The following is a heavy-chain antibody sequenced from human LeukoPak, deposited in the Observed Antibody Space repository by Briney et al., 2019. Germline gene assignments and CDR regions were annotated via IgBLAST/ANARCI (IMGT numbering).Heavy chain of an antibody. Sequence: ASVKVSCKASGYTFTSYGISWVRQAPGQGLEWMGIINPSGGSTSYAQKFQGRVTMTRDTSTSTVYMELSSLRSEDTAVYYCARVAYSNLPPYNWFDPWGQGTLVTVSS. V-gene: IGHV1-46*01. CDR3: ARVAYSNLPPYNWFDP. CDR2: INPSGGST. J-gene: IGHJ5*02. D-gene: IGHD4-11*01. CDR1: GYTFTSYG.